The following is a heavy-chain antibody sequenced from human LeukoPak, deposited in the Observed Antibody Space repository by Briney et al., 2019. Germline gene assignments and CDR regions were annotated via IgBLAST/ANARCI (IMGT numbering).Heavy chain of an antibody. Sequence: PSETLSLTCTVSGGSISSYYWSWIRQPPGKGLEWIGYIYYSGSTNYNPSLKSRVTISVDTSKNQFSLKLSSVTAADTAVYYCARGGGSYKYFDYWGQGTLVTVSS. J-gene: IGHJ4*02. D-gene: IGHD3-16*01. CDR1: GGSISSYY. CDR3: ARGGGSYKYFDY. CDR2: IYYSGST. V-gene: IGHV4-59*01.